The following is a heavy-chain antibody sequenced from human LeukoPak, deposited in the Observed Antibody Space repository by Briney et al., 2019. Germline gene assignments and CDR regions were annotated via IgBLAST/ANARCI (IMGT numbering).Heavy chain of an antibody. V-gene: IGHV1-2*02. CDR2: INPHRGGT. Sequence: GASVKVSCKASGYTFTGYYMHWVRQAHGQGLEWMGLINPHRGGTNYAQKFQGRVTMTRDTSIRTAYMELSRLRSDDTAVYYCARRIMITSERIRKPSYAFDIWGQGTKVTVSS. CDR1: GYTFTGYY. CDR3: ARRIMITSERIRKPSYAFDI. J-gene: IGHJ3*02. D-gene: IGHD3-16*01.